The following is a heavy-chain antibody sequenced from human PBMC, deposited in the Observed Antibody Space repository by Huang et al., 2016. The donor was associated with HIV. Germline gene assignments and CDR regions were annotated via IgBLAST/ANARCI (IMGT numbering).Heavy chain of an antibody. J-gene: IGHJ4*02. V-gene: IGHV3-48*01. D-gene: IGHD3-10*01. CDR2: ISSSSRTS. Sequence: EVHLVESGGNLVHRGGSLSLSCAASGFTFSSYTMNWVRQATGKGLECVAYISSSSRTSYYPDSVKGRFTISRDNAKNSLYLHLNSLRVEDTALYYCARDPHDYGIDYWGQGTLVTVSS. CDR3: ARDPHDYGIDY. CDR1: GFTFSSYT.